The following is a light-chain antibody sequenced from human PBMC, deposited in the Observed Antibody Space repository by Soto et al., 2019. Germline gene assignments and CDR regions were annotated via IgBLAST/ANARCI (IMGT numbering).Light chain of an antibody. J-gene: IGKJ1*01. Sequence: EIVMTQSPATLSVSPGERASLSCRASQSVSSNLAWYQQKPGQAPRLLIYGASSRATGIPDRFIGSGSGTDFTLTVSSLEPEDFALYYCQQRSGWPTFGQGTKVDI. CDR2: GAS. V-gene: IGKV3-11*01. CDR1: QSVSSN. CDR3: QQRSGWPT.